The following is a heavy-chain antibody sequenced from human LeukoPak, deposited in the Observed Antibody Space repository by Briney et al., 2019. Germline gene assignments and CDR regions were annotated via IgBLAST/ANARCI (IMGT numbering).Heavy chain of an antibody. CDR2: ISGSGGST. Sequence: GGSLRLSCAASGFTFSSYAMSWVRQAPGKGLEWVSAISGSGGSTYYADSVKGRFTISRDNSKNTLYLQMNSLRAEDTAVYYCAKWVNFWSGYERLNWFDPRGQGTLVTVSS. CDR3: AKWVNFWSGYERLNWFDP. V-gene: IGHV3-23*01. J-gene: IGHJ5*02. CDR1: GFTFSSYA. D-gene: IGHD3-3*01.